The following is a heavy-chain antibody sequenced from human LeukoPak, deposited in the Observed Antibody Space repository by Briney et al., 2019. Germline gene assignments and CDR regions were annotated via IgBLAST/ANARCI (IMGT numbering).Heavy chain of an antibody. Sequence: GASVTVSCKASGYTFTGSYMHWVRQAPGLGLEWMGWINCNSGGTKYAQKFQGRVTMTRDTSITTAYMEVSSLRSDDAAVYYCARVPPDGGWYSGYWGQGTLVTVSS. D-gene: IGHD6-19*01. CDR1: GYTFTGSY. CDR2: INCNSGGT. V-gene: IGHV1-2*02. CDR3: ARVPPDGGWYSGY. J-gene: IGHJ4*02.